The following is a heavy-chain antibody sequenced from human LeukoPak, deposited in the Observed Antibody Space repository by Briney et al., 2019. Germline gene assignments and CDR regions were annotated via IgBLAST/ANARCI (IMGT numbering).Heavy chain of an antibody. CDR2: IYPGDSDT. D-gene: IGHD5-24*01. CDR1: GYSFTSYW. J-gene: IGHJ6*03. V-gene: IGHV5-51*01. CDR3: ARQGRGYSPYYYYYMDV. Sequence: GESLKISCKGSGYSFTSYWIGWVRQMPGKGLESMGIIYPGDSDTRYSPSFQGQVTISADKSINTAYLQWSSLKASDTAMYYCARQGRGYSPYYYYYMDVRGKGTTVTVSS.